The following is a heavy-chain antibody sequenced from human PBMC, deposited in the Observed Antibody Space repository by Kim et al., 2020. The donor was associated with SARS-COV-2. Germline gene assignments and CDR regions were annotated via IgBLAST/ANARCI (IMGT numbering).Heavy chain of an antibody. CDR3: TTAGIVVVPAAIWFDP. V-gene: IGHV3-15*01. CDR2: IKSKTDCGTT. CDR1: GFTFSNAW. D-gene: IGHD2-2*01. J-gene: IGHJ5*02. Sequence: GGSLRLSCAASGFTFSNAWMSWVRQAPGKGLEWVGRIKSKTDCGTTDYAAPVKGRFTISRDDSKNTLYLQMNSLKTEDTAVYYCTTAGIVVVPAAIWFDPWGQGTLVTVSS.